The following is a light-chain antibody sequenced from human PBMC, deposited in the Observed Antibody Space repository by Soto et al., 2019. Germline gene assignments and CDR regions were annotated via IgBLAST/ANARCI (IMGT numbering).Light chain of an antibody. Sequence: EIVLTQSPGTLSLSPGERATLSCKASQSISSRHLAWYQQTPGQAPRLLIYATSSSATGIPDRFSGSGSGTDFTLSISRLEPEDSAVYFCQQVGASPRTFGQGTKVEIK. J-gene: IGKJ1*01. CDR3: QQVGASPRT. V-gene: IGKV3-20*01. CDR1: QSISSRH. CDR2: ATS.